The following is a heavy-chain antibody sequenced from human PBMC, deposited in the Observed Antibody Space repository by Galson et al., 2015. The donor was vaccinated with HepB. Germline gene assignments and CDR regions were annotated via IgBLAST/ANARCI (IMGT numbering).Heavy chain of an antibody. CDR3: ARGRDYGNYEASVDY. D-gene: IGHD4-11*01. Sequence: VSCKASGNTFTGYYMHWVRQAPGQGLEWMGWINPNSGGTNYAQKFQGRVTMTRDTSISTAYMELSRLRSDDTAVYYCARGRDYGNYEASVDYWGQGTLVTVSS. V-gene: IGHV1-2*02. J-gene: IGHJ4*02. CDR2: INPNSGGT. CDR1: GNTFTGYY.